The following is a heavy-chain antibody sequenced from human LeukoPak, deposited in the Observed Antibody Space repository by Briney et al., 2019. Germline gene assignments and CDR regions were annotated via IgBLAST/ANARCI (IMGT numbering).Heavy chain of an antibody. V-gene: IGHV1-69*04. CDR1: GGTFSSSA. J-gene: IGHJ4*02. D-gene: IGHD3-9*01. CDR2: IIPILGTV. CDR3: ARAPKGSAIDWLFDY. Sequence: SVKVSCEASGGTFSSSAISWVRQAPGQGLEWMGRIIPILGTVNYAEKFQGRVTITADRSTSTAYMELSSLRSDDTAVYYCARAPKGSAIDWLFDYWGQGTLVTVSS.